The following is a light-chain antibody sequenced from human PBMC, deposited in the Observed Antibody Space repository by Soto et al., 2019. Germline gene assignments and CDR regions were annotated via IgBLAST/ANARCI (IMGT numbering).Light chain of an antibody. V-gene: IGLV1-44*01. CDR3: ATWDGSLNGHGV. J-gene: IGLJ2*01. CDR2: SNN. CDR1: SSKIGSNT. Sequence: QSVLTQPPSASGTPGQRVTISCSGSSSKIGSNTVNWYQQLPGTAPKLLIYSNNQRPSGVPDRFSGSKSGTSASLAIGGLQSEDEADYYCATWDGSLNGHGVFGGGTKLTVL.